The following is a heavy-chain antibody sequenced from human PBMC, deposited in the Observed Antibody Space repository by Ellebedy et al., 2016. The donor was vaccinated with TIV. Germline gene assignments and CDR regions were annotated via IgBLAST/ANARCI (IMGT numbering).Heavy chain of an antibody. J-gene: IGHJ3*02. CDR2: ISAYNGNT. CDR1: GYTFTSYG. V-gene: IGHV1-18*04. CDR3: ATRSGSYCSSTSCEQGDDAFDI. Sequence: AASVKVSCKASGYTFTSYGISWVRQAPGQGLEWMGWISAYNGNTNYAQKLQGRVTMTTDTSTSTAYMELRSLRSDDTAVYYCATRSGSYCSSTSCEQGDDAFDIWGQGTMVTVSS. D-gene: IGHD2-2*01.